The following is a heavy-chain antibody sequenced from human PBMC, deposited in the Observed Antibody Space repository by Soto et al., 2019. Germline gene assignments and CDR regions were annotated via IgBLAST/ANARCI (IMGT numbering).Heavy chain of an antibody. CDR3: ARGLRYCSSTSCYGGHPDP. CDR2: INAVYGTA. D-gene: IGHD2-2*01. V-gene: IGHV1-69*05. CDR1: GGTFSSYA. Sequence: SVKVSCKASGGTFSSYAISWVRQAPGQGLEWMGGINAVYGTANYAQKFQGRVTITRDKSASTAYMELSSLRSEDTAVYYCARGLRYCSSTSCYGGHPDPWGQGTLVTVSS. J-gene: IGHJ5*02.